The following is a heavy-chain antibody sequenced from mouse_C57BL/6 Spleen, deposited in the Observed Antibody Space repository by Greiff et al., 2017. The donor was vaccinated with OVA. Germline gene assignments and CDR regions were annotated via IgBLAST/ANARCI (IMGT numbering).Heavy chain of an antibody. CDR1: GYAFSSYW. CDR2: IYPGDGDT. J-gene: IGHJ2*01. D-gene: IGHD1-1*01. Sequence: QVQLQQSGAELVKPGASVKISCKASGYAFSSYWMNWVKQRPGKGLEWIGQIYPGDGDTNYNGKFKGKATLTADKSSSTAYMQLRSLTSEDSAVPFGARYRDFGSSAPYGLDYWGQGTTLTVSS. CDR3: ARYRDFGSSAPYGLDY. V-gene: IGHV1-80*01.